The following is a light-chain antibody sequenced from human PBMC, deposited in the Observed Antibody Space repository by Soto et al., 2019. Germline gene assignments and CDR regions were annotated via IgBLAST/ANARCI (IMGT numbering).Light chain of an antibody. CDR1: QDFSNY. CDR3: QQYDNLPLT. CDR2: DAS. J-gene: IGKJ4*01. Sequence: IQMPQSPSSLSASVGDRVTITCQASQDFSNYLNWYQQKPGKAPKLLIYDASNLETGVPSRFSGSGSGTDFTFTISSLQPEDIATYYCQQYDNLPLTFGGGTKVDIK. V-gene: IGKV1-33*01.